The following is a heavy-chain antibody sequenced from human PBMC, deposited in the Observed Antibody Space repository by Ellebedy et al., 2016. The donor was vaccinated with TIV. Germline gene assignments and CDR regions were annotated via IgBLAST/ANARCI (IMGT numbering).Heavy chain of an antibody. J-gene: IGHJ3*02. CDR3: ARGIIGGVIPFDI. D-gene: IGHD3-16*02. CDR2: IHHSGST. Sequence: SETLSLTCTVSGGSISSYYWNWIRQPPGKGLEWIGYIHHSGSTNYNPSLESRVTISVDTSKNQFSLKLSSATAADTAVYYCARGIIGGVIPFDIWGQGTMVTVSS. CDR1: GGSISSYY. V-gene: IGHV4-59*12.